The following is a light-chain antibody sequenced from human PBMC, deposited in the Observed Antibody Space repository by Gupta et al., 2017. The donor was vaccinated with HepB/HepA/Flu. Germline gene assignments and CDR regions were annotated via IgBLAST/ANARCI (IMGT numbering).Light chain of an antibody. J-gene: IGLJ3*02. CDR1: ALPKQY. Sequence: VSPGQTARITCSGDALPKQYAYWYQQKPGQAPVLVIYKDSERSSGIPERFSGSSSGTTVTLTISGVQAEDEAYYYCQSADSSGWVFGGGTKLTVL. V-gene: IGLV3-25*03. CDR3: QSADSSGWV. CDR2: KDS.